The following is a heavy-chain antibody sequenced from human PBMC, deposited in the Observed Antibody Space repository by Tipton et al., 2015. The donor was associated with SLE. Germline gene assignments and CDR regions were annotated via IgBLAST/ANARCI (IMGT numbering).Heavy chain of an antibody. J-gene: IGHJ2*01. V-gene: IGHV4-59*01. CDR3: ARDFEGDWYFDL. Sequence: TLSLTCTVSGGSISSYYWSWIRQPPGKGLEWIGYVYYSGSTNYNPSLKSRVTISVDTSKNQFSLKLSSVTAADTAVYYCARDFEGDWYFDLWGRGTLVTVSS. CDR1: GGSISSYY. CDR2: VYYSGST.